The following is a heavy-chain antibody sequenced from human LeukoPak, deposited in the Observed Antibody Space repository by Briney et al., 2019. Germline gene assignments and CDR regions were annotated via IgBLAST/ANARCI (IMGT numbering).Heavy chain of an antibody. V-gene: IGHV3-48*03. CDR2: ISSSGSTM. Sequence: GGSLRLSCAASGFTFSNYEMNWVRQAPGKGLEWVSYISSSGSTMYYADSVKGRFTISRDNAKNSVYLQMNSLRAEDTAVYYCAASGYDYVFYYYMDVWGKGTTVTISS. D-gene: IGHD5-12*01. J-gene: IGHJ6*03. CDR3: AASGYDYVFYYYMDV. CDR1: GFTFSNYE.